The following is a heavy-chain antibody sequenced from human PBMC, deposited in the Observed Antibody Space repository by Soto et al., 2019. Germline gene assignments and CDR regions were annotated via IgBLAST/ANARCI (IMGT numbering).Heavy chain of an antibody. CDR1: GFTFTSFA. CDR3: VKGVSGEYSYDAMDV. CDR2: INANGGDI. J-gene: IGHJ6*02. Sequence: GGSLRLSCSASGFTFTSFALHWVRQAPGRGLEYVSAINANGGDIYYADSVKGRFTISRDNSKKMVFLQMSSLKTEDTAMYYCVKGVSGEYSYDAMDVWGQGPTATSP. D-gene: IGHD7-27*01. V-gene: IGHV3-64D*06.